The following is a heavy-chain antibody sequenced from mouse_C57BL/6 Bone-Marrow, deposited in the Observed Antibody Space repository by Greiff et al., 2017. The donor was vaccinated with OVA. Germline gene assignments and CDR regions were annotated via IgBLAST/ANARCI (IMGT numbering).Heavy chain of an antibody. CDR3: ARDPSYYYGSSYWYFDV. J-gene: IGHJ1*03. CDR1: GYSITSGYY. D-gene: IGHD1-1*01. Sequence: EVHLVESGPGLVKPSQSLSLTCSVTGYSITSGYYWNWIRQFPGNKLEWMGYISYDGSNNYNPSLKNRISITRDTSKNQFFLKLNSVTTEDTATYYCARDPSYYYGSSYWYFDVWGTGTTVTISS. V-gene: IGHV3-6*01. CDR2: ISYDGSN.